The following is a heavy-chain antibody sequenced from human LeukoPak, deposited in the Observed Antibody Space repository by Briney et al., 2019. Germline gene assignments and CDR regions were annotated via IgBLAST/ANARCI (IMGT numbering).Heavy chain of an antibody. CDR3: ARCRVPIPGYSSGWYGFDY. V-gene: IGHV1-18*01. CDR1: GYTFTSYG. D-gene: IGHD6-19*01. J-gene: IGHJ4*02. CDR2: ISAYNGNT. Sequence: GASVKVSCKASGYTFTSYGISWVRQAPGQGLEWMGWISAYNGNTNYAQKLQGRVTMTTDTSTSTAYMELRNLRSDDTAVYYCARCRVPIPGYSSGWYGFDYWGQGTLVTVSS.